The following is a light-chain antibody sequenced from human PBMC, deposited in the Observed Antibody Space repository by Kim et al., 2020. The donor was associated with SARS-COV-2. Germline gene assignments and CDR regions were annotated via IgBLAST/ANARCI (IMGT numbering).Light chain of an antibody. CDR2: EVN. CDR1: SSDVGGYNY. CDR3: SSFAGSNNPVV. J-gene: IGLJ2*01. V-gene: IGLV2-8*01. Sequence: QSALTQPPSASGSPGQSVTISCTGTSSDVGGYNYVSWYQQHPGKAPKFIIYEVNKRPSGVPDRFSGSKSGNTASLTVSGLQAEDEADYYCSSFAGSNNPVVFGGGTKLTVL.